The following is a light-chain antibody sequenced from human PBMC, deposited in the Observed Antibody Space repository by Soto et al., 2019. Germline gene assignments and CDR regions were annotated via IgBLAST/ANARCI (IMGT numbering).Light chain of an antibody. CDR1: QSVSSY. CDR2: DAS. V-gene: IGKV3-11*01. Sequence: EIVLTQSPATLSLSPGERATLSCRASQSVSSYLAWYQQKPGQAPRLLIYDASNRATGIPARFSGSGSGTGFTLTISSLEPEDFAVYYCQQRSNWATCGQGTKLEIK. J-gene: IGKJ2*01. CDR3: QQRSNWAT.